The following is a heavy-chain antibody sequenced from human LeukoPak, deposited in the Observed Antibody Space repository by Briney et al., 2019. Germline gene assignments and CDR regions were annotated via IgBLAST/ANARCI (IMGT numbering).Heavy chain of an antibody. V-gene: IGHV1-8*01. Sequence: ASVEVSCKASGYTFTSYDINWVRQATGQGLEWMGWMNPNSGNTGYAQKFQGRVTMTRNTSISTAYMELSSLRSEHTAVYYCATRGYSGYSPFAYWGQGTPVTASS. D-gene: IGHD5-12*01. CDR2: MNPNSGNT. J-gene: IGHJ4*02. CDR3: ATRGYSGYSPFAY. CDR1: GYTFTSYD.